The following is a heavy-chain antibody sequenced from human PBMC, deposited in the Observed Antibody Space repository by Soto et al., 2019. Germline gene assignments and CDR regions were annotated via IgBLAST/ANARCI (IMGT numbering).Heavy chain of an antibody. CDR1: GGSFSGDY. CDR2: INHSGST. CDR3: ARGRGDGYNQHWYFDL. V-gene: IGHV4-34*01. Sequence: QVHLQQWGAGLLKPSETLSLTCAVSGGSFSGDYWSWIRQPPGKGLEWMGEINHSGSTNYNPSLKSRVSISVGTYNNQFSLKLSSVTAAHTAVYYCARGRGDGYNQHWYFDLWGRGTLVTVSS. D-gene: IGHD3-10*01. J-gene: IGHJ2*01.